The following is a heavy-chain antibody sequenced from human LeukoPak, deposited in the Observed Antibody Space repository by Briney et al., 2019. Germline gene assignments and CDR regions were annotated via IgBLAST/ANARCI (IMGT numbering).Heavy chain of an antibody. Sequence: SETLSLTCTVSGGSISSYYWSWIRQPAGKGLEWIGRIYTSGSTNYNPSLKSRVTMSVDTSKNQFSLKLSSVTAADTAVYYCARNNYYYDSSGYFGYFDCWGQGTLVTVSS. D-gene: IGHD3-22*01. CDR1: GGSISSYY. V-gene: IGHV4-4*07. CDR2: IYTSGST. CDR3: ARNNYYYDSSGYFGYFDC. J-gene: IGHJ4*02.